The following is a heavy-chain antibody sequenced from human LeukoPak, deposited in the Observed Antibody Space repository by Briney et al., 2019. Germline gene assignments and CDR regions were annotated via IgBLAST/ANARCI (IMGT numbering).Heavy chain of an antibody. CDR2: INKGGDFM. V-gene: IGHV3-21*01. J-gene: IGHJ5*02. CDR1: GFTFSSHA. D-gene: IGHD3-10*01. CDR3: ARVPGGSGSYLWWFDP. Sequence: GSLRLSCAASGFTFSSHAMNWVRQAPGKGLEWVSSINKGGDFMKYADSVKGRFTISRDNARNSLFLQKNSLRAEDTAVYYCARVPGGSGSYLWWFDPWGQGTLVTVSS.